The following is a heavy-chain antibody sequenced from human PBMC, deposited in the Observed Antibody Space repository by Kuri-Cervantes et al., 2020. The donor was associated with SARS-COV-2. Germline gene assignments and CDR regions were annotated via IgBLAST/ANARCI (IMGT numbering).Heavy chain of an antibody. CDR3: ARGFLEWLPINWFDP. V-gene: IGHV1-69*10. CDR2: IIPIFGIA. J-gene: IGHJ5*02. D-gene: IGHD3-3*01. CDR1: GGTFSSYA. Sequence: SVKVSCKASGGTFSSYAISWVRQAPGQGLEWMGGIIPIFGIANYAQKFQGRVTMTRDTSTSTVYMELSSLRSEDTAVYYCARGFLEWLPINWFDPWGQGTLVTVSS.